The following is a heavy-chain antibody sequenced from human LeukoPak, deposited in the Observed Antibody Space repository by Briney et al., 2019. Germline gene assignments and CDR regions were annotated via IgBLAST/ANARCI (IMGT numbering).Heavy chain of an antibody. CDR2: VYTGGST. V-gene: IGHV4-61*02. CDR3: GRLNLPAVSGAFDY. Sequence: SETLSLTCTVSGGSIISGSYYWTWIRQPAGKGLEWVGRVYTGGSTNYSPSLKSRVTISMDTSKNQFSLKLSSVTAADTAVYYCGRLNLPAVSGAFDYWGQGTLVTVSS. D-gene: IGHD2-2*01. J-gene: IGHJ4*02. CDR1: GGSIISGSYY.